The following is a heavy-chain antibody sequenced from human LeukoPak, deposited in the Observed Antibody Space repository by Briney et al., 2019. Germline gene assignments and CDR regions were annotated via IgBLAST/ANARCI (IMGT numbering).Heavy chain of an antibody. CDR2: INPSGGST. Sequence: ASVKVSCKASGYTFTSYYIHWVRQAPGQGLEWVGIINPSGGSTNYAQKFQGRVTMSRDTSTSTVYMQLSSLRSEDTAVYYCARDRLNVLQFSPPDDYWGQGTLVMVSS. D-gene: IGHD5-24*01. J-gene: IGHJ4*02. CDR3: ARDRLNVLQFSPPDDY. V-gene: IGHV1-46*01. CDR1: GYTFTSYY.